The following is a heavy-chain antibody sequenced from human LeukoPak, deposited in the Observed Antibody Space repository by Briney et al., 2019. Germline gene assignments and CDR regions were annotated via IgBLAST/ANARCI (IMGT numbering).Heavy chain of an antibody. D-gene: IGHD2-21*01. CDR1: GFTFSTYW. CDR3: AKDWDDVVNGMDV. CDR2: IKEDGSEK. Sequence: GGSLRLSCAASGFTFSTYWMSWVRQAPGKGLEWVANIKEDGSEKYYGDSVKGRFTISRDNAKNSLYPQMNSLRAEDTALYYCAKDWDDVVNGMDVWGQGTTVTVSS. V-gene: IGHV3-7*03. J-gene: IGHJ6*02.